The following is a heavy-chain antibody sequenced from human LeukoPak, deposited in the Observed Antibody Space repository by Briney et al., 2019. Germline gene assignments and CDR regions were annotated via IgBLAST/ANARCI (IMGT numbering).Heavy chain of an antibody. CDR1: GYTFTGHD. CDR2: INPNSGGT. Sequence: ASVKVSCKASGYTFTGHDMHWVRQAPGQGLEWMGWINPNSGGTNYAQKSQGRVTMTRDTSISTAYMELSSLRSDDTAVYYCARADGYYDILTGYYLVAEYFQHWGQGTLVTVSS. D-gene: IGHD3-9*01. V-gene: IGHV1-2*02. J-gene: IGHJ1*01. CDR3: ARADGYYDILTGYYLVAEYFQH.